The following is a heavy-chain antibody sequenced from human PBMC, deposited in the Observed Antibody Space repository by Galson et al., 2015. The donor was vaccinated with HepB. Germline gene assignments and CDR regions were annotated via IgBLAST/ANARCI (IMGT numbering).Heavy chain of an antibody. D-gene: IGHD6-13*01. J-gene: IGHJ4*02. Sequence: SLRLSCAASGFTFSSYGMHRVRQAPGKGLEWVAVIWYDGSNKYYADSVKGRFTISRDNSKNTLYLQMNSLRAEDTAVYYCARAKIAAAGPFDYWGQGTLVTVSS. CDR1: GFTFSSYG. CDR3: ARAKIAAAGPFDY. V-gene: IGHV3-33*01. CDR2: IWYDGSNK.